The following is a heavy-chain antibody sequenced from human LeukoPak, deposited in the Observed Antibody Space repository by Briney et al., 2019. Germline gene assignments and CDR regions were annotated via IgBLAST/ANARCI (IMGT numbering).Heavy chain of an antibody. CDR1: GGSFSGYY. CDR2: INYSGST. V-gene: IGHV4-34*01. J-gene: IGHJ2*01. CDR3: ARGGRYSSSSRYFDL. Sequence: SETLSLTCAVYGGSFSGYYWSWIRQPPGKGLEWIGEINYSGSTNYNPSLKGRVTISVDTSKNQFSLKLSSVTAADTAVYYCARGGRYSSSSRYFDLWGRGTLVTVPS. D-gene: IGHD6-13*01.